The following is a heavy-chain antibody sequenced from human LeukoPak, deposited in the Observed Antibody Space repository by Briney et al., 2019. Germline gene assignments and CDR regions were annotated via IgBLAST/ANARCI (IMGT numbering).Heavy chain of an antibody. D-gene: IGHD2-2*01. J-gene: IGHJ5*02. V-gene: IGHV4-34*01. Sequence: PSETLSLTCAVYGGSFSGYYWSWIRQPPGKGLEWIGEINHSGSTNYNPSPKSRVTTSVDTSKNQFSLKLSSVTAADTAVYYCAIHIVVVPAAKKKNWFDPWGQGTLVTVSS. CDR1: GGSFSGYY. CDR2: INHSGST. CDR3: AIHIVVVPAAKKKNWFDP.